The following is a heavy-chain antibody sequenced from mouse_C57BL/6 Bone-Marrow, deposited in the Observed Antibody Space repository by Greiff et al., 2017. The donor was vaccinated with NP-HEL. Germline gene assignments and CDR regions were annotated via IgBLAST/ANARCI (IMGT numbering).Heavy chain of an antibody. CDR1: GFTFSDYY. CDR2: ISNGGGST. J-gene: IGHJ2*01. CDR3: ARGDYDGDYFDY. Sequence: EVKLVESGGGLVQPGGSLKLSCAASGFTFSDYYMYWVRQTPEKRLEWVAYISNGGGSTYYPDTVKGRFTISRDNAKNTLYLQMSRLKSEDTAMYYCARGDYDGDYFDYWGKGTTLTVSS. D-gene: IGHD2-4*01. V-gene: IGHV5-12*01.